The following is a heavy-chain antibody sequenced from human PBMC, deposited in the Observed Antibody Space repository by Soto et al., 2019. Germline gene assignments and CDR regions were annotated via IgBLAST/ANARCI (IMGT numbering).Heavy chain of an antibody. V-gene: IGHV4-4*02. CDR1: GGSISSSNW. J-gene: IGHJ4*02. Sequence: QVQLQESGPGLVKPSGTLSLTCAVSGGSISSSNWWSWVRQPPGKGLEWIGEIYHSGSTNYNPSLKSRVTILVDQSKTQFSLKLSSGAAADAAVYYCASLTGGGGYFDYWGQGTLVTVSS. CDR3: ASLTGGGGYFDY. CDR2: IYHSGST. D-gene: IGHD7-27*01.